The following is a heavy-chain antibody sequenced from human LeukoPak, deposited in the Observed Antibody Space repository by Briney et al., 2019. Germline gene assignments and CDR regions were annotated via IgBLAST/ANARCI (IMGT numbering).Heavy chain of an antibody. CDR3: ARDPPPGCSGGSCYSGDY. V-gene: IGHV4-4*02. J-gene: IGHJ4*02. CDR2: IYHSGST. D-gene: IGHD2-15*01. CDR1: GGSISSSNW. Sequence: PSETLSLTCTVSGGSISSSNWWSWVRQPPGKGLEWIGEIYHSGSTNYNPSLKSRVTISVDKSKNQFSLKLSSVTAADTAVYYCARDPPPGCSGGSCYSGDYWGQGTVVTVSS.